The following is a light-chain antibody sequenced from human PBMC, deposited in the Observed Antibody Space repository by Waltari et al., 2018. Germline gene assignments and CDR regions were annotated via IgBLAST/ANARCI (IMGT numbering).Light chain of an antibody. J-gene: IGLJ2*01. Sequence: NFMLTQPHPLSEPPGKTVTVSCTPSSGSIARDYVELYQQRPGSAPTTVIYEDNQRPSGVPDRVSVSIDSSSNSASLTISGLKTEDEADYYCQSYDSSNVVFGGGTKLTVL. CDR3: QSYDSSNVV. V-gene: IGLV6-57*03. CDR2: EDN. CDR1: SGSIARDY.